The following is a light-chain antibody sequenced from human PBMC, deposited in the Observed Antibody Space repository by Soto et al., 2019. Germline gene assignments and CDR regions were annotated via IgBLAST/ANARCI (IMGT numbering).Light chain of an antibody. CDR3: ATWDSNTRV. J-gene: IGLJ3*02. V-gene: IGLV4-60*02. CDR1: SLHSSYI. CDR2: LEGSGSY. Sequence: QSVLTQSSSASASLGSSVKLTCTLSSLHSSYIIAWHQQQPGKAPRYLMKLEGSGSYNKGSGVPDRFSGSSSGADRYLTISNLQFEDEADYYCATWDSNTRVFGGGTKVTVL.